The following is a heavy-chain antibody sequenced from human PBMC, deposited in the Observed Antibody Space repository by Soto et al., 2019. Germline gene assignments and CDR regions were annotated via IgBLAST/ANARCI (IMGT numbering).Heavy chain of an antibody. CDR2: IIHILGIA. J-gene: IGHJ4*02. D-gene: IGHD2-15*01. CDR1: GGTFSSYT. V-gene: IGHV1-69*02. CDR3: ASPPPYCSGGSCYRN. Sequence: QVQLVQSGAEVKKPGSSVKVSCKASGGTFSSYTISWVRQAPGQGLEWMGRIIHILGIANYAQKFQGRVTITADKSTSTAYMELSSLRSEDTAVYYCASPPPYCSGGSCYRNWGQGTLVTVSS.